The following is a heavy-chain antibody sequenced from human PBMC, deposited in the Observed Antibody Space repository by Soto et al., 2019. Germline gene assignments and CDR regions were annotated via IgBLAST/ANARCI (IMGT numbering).Heavy chain of an antibody. Sequence: SETLSLTCTVSGVSITSGDYYWNWIRQPPGKGLERIGNIYYSGNTYYNPSLKSRVTISLDTSKNQFSLKLSSVTAADTAVYYCASFGVASMNWFDPWGQGTLVTAPQ. J-gene: IGHJ5*02. CDR2: IYYSGNT. V-gene: IGHV4-30-4*01. D-gene: IGHD3-3*01. CDR1: GVSITSGDYY. CDR3: ASFGVASMNWFDP.